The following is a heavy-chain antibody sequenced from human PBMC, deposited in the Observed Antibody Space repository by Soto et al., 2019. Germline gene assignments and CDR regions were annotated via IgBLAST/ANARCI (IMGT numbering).Heavy chain of an antibody. V-gene: IGHV5-51*03. CDR1: GYSFTSYW. CDR3: AGGGVRGVITRTRDYYGMDV. D-gene: IGHD3-10*01. Sequence: GESLKISWKGSGYSFTSYWIGWVRQIPGQSPGWMGIIYPGDSDTRYSPSFQGQVTISADKSISTAYLQWSSLKASDTAMYYCAGGGVRGVITRTRDYYGMDVWGQGTTVTVSS. CDR2: IYPGDSDT. J-gene: IGHJ6*02.